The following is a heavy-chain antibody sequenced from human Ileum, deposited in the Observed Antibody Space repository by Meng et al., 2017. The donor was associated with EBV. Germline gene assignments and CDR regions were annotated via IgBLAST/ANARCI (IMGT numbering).Heavy chain of an antibody. CDR3: ASFPPPGKQWLVTDY. J-gene: IGHJ4*02. CDR2: IYHSGST. D-gene: IGHD6-19*01. V-gene: IGHV4-4*02. Sequence: QVALDGPGPGLVEPSGTLASTCAVSGGSISSSNWWSWVRQPPGKGLEWIGEIYHSGSTNYNPSLKSRVTISVDKSKNQFSLKLSSVTAADTAVYYCASFPPPGKQWLVTDYWGQGTLVTVSS. CDR1: GGSISSSNW.